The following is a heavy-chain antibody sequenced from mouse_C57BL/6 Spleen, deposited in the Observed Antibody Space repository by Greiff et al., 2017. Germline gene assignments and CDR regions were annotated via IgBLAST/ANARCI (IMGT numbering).Heavy chain of an antibody. CDR1: GFTFSDYY. Sequence: EVQLVESGGGLVQPGGSLKLSCAASGFTFSDYYMYWVRQTPEKRLEWVAYISNGGGSTYYPDTVKGRFTISREKAKNTLYLQMSRLKSEDTAMYYCARLLIYSYAMDYWGQGTSVTVSS. CDR3: ARLLIYSYAMDY. J-gene: IGHJ4*01. D-gene: IGHD1-1*01. CDR2: ISNGGGST. V-gene: IGHV5-12*01.